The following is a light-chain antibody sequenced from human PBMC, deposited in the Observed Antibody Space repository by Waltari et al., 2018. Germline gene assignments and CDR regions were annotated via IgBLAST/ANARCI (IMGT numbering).Light chain of an antibody. CDR1: QSLAFGDGKTY. Sequence: DVVLTQSPLSLSVTLGQSASVSCRSSQSLAFGDGKTYLNWFHQRPGQSPRRLIYKVAERESGVPDRISGSGSGTDFALKISRVEAEDVGVYYCMEGAQWYTFGQGTKLEIK. CDR2: KVA. CDR3: MEGAQWYT. V-gene: IGKV2-30*01. J-gene: IGKJ2*01.